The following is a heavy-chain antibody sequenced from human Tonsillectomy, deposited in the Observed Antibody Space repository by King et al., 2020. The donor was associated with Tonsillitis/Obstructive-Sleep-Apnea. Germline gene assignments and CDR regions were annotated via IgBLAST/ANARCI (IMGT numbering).Heavy chain of an antibody. CDR2: ISSSSSYI. CDR3: ARDRGKSTDAFDI. V-gene: IGHV3-21*01. J-gene: IGHJ3*02. D-gene: IGHD4-23*01. CDR1: GFTFSSYS. Sequence: VQLVESGGGLVKPGGSLRLAWAASGFTFSSYSMNWVRQAPVKGLEWVSSISSSSSYIYYDNSVKRRFTISRDNAKNSLNLQMNSLKAEDTAVYYCARDRGKSTDAFDIWGQGTMVTVSS.